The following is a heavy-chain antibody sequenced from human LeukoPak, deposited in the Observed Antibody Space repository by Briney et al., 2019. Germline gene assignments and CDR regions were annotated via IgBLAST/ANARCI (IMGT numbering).Heavy chain of an antibody. Sequence: PSETLSLTCTVSGGSISGYYYYWIRQPPGKGLEWIGYIYYSGSTKYNPSLKSRVTISIDTSKNQFSLKLSSVTAADTAVYYCARDSGKYCSGGSCYVNWFEHWGQGTLVTVSS. D-gene: IGHD2-15*01. CDR1: GGSISGYY. CDR2: IYYSGST. CDR3: ARDSGKYCSGGSCYVNWFEH. V-gene: IGHV4-59*01. J-gene: IGHJ5*02.